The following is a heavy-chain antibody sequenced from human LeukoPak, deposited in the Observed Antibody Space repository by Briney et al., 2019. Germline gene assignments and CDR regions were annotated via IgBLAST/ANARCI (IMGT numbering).Heavy chain of an antibody. D-gene: IGHD3-9*01. CDR1: GYTFTGYY. V-gene: IGHV1-2*02. CDR3: ARDSQYYDILTGYFNNWFDP. CDR2: INPNSGGT. Sequence: ASVKVSCKASGYTFTGYYMHWVRQAPGQGLEWMGWINPNSGGTNYAQKFQGRVTMTRDTSISTAYMELSRLRSDDTAVYYCARDSQYYDILTGYFNNWFDPWGQGTLVTVSS. J-gene: IGHJ5*02.